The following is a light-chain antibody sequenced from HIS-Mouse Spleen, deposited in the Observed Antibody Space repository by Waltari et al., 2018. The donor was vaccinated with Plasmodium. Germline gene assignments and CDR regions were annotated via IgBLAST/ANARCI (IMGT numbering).Light chain of an antibody. CDR2: AAS. Sequence: DIQMNHAPSSPSASVGSRVNLTFRASQGISNYLAWYQQKPGKVPKLLIYAASTLQSGVPSRFSGSGSGTDFTLTISSLQPEDVATYYCQKYNSAPWTFGQGTKVEIK. J-gene: IGKJ1*01. CDR1: QGISNY. CDR3: QKYNSAPWT. V-gene: IGKV1-27*01.